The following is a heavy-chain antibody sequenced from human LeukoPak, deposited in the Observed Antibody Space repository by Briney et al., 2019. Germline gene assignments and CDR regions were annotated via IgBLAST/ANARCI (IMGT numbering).Heavy chain of an antibody. J-gene: IGHJ6*02. Sequence: ASVKVSCKASGYTFTSYYMHWVGQAPGQGLEWMGIINPSGGSTSYAQKFQGRVTMTRDTSTSTVYMELSSLRSEDTAVYYCAREYAANGRYYYYGMDVWGQGTTVTVSS. CDR2: INPSGGST. V-gene: IGHV1-46*01. D-gene: IGHD4/OR15-4a*01. CDR3: AREYAANGRYYYYGMDV. CDR1: GYTFTSYY.